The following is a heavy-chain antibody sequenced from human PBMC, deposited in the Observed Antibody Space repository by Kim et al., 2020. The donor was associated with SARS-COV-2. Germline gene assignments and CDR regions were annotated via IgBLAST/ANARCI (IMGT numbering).Heavy chain of an antibody. Sequence: YSQKFQGRVTITRDTSASTAYMELSSLRSEDTALYYCARARLYSSSSGELWGQGTLVTVSS. J-gene: IGHJ4*02. CDR3: ARARLYSSSSGEL. V-gene: IGHV1-3*01. D-gene: IGHD6-6*01.